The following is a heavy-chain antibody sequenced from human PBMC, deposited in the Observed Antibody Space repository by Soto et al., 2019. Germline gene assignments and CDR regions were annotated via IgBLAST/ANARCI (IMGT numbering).Heavy chain of an antibody. CDR2: IVPILRTA. V-gene: IGHV1-69*13. Sequence: SVKVSCKASGGTFSSYRINWVRQAPGQGLEWVGGIVPILRTADYAQTFPGRVRITADESARTTHIELRSLRPQDTAAYYLVRDSGAKLSRSWGQGT. CDR1: GGTFSSYR. CDR3: VRDSGAKLSRS. D-gene: IGHD6-13*01. J-gene: IGHJ4*02.